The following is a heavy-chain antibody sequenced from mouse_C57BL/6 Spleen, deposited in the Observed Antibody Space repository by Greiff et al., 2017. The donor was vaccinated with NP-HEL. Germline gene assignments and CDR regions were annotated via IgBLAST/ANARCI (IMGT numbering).Heavy chain of an antibody. CDR2: ISSGSSTI. CDR1: GFTFSDYG. Sequence: EVKLVESGGGLVKPGGSLKLSCAASGFTFSDYGMHWVRQAPEKGLEWVAYISSGSSTIYYADTVKGRFTISRDNAKNTLFRQMTSLRSEDTAMYYCARGDYDGGTWFAYWGQGTLVTVSA. CDR3: ARGDYDGGTWFAY. J-gene: IGHJ3*01. V-gene: IGHV5-17*01. D-gene: IGHD2-4*01.